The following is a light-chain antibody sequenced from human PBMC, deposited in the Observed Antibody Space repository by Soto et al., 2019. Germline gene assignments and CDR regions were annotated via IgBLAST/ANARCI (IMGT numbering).Light chain of an antibody. CDR2: AAS. V-gene: IGKV1-39*01. CDR3: QQSYSTPPA. Sequence: DIQMTQSPSSLSASVGDRVTITCRASHSISSFLSWYQQKPGKAPKLLIYAASSIQSGVPSRFSGSGSGTDFTLTISSLQPEDFASYYCQQSYSTPPAFGQGTKVEIK. J-gene: IGKJ1*01. CDR1: HSISSF.